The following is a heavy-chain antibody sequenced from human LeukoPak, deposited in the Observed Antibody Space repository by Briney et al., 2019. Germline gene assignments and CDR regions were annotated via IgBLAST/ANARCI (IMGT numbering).Heavy chain of an antibody. CDR2: INHSGST. CDR3: AGKRSIAVAGREVAFDY. CDR1: GGSFSGYY. D-gene: IGHD6-19*01. V-gene: IGHV4-34*01. Sequence: SETLSLTCAVYGGSFSGYYWSWIRQPPGKGLEWIGEINHSGSTNYNPSLKSRVTISVDTSKNQFSLKLSSVTAADTAVYYCAGKRSIAVAGREVAFDYWGQGTLVTVSS. J-gene: IGHJ4*02.